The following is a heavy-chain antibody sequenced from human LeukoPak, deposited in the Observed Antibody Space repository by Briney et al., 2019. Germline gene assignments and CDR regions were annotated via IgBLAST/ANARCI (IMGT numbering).Heavy chain of an antibody. CDR1: GFTFSSYA. Sequence: GGSLRLSCAASGFTFSSYAMSWVRQAPGKGLEWVSGISDSGGSTNYADSVKGRFTISRDNSKNTLYLQMNSLRAEDTAVYYCAKGRNYPTGYYYMDVWGKGTTVTVSS. CDR2: ISDSGGST. D-gene: IGHD1-7*01. V-gene: IGHV3-23*01. J-gene: IGHJ6*03. CDR3: AKGRNYPTGYYYMDV.